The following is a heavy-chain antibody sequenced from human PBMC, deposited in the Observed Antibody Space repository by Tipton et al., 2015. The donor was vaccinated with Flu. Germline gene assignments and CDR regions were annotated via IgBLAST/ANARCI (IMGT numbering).Heavy chain of an antibody. CDR3: AREGDDYSRGSYAS. V-gene: IGHV4-4*07. J-gene: IGHJ5*02. CDR1: GGSISTYY. Sequence: TLSLTCSVSGGSISTYYWSWIRPPAGKGLEWVGHFYNNGSTRYNPSLKNRCTMSADTSRSQFSLKVTSVTAADTAVYFCAREGDDYSRGSYASWGQGILVTVSS. CDR2: FYNNGST. D-gene: IGHD6-19*01.